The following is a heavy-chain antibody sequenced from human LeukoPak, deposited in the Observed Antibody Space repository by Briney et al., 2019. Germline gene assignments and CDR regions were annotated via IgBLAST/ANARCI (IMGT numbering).Heavy chain of an antibody. CDR3: ARGDPYGDYFDY. J-gene: IGHJ4*02. CDR2: INWNGGST. V-gene: IGHV3-20*04. Sequence: TGGSLRLSCAASGFTFDDYGMSWVRQAPGKGLEWVSGINWNGGSTGYADSVKGRFTISRDNAKNSLYLQMNSLRVEDTALYYCARGDPYGDYFDYWGQGTLVTVSS. CDR1: GFTFDDYG. D-gene: IGHD4-17*01.